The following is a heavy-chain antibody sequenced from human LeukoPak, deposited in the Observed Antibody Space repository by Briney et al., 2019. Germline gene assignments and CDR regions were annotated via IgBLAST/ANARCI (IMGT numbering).Heavy chain of an antibody. CDR2: ISSSSSYI. CDR3: ARDPPYGSSGFAFDI. Sequence: MPGGSLRLSCAASGFTFSSYSMNWVRQAPGKGLEWVSSISSSSSYIYYADSVKVRFTISRDNAKNSLYLQMNSLRAEDTAVYYCARDPPYGSSGFAFDIWGQGTMVTVSS. J-gene: IGHJ3*02. CDR1: GFTFSSYS. D-gene: IGHD6-19*01. V-gene: IGHV3-21*01.